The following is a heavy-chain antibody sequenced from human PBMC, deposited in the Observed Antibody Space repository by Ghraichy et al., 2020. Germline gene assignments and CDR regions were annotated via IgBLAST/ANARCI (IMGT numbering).Heavy chain of an antibody. V-gene: IGHV3-15*01. CDR3: TTDGIKSHFGMDV. CDR2: IKSKTDGGTT. Sequence: GGSLRLSCAASGFTFSNAWMSWVRQAPGKGLEWVGRIKSKTDGGTTDYAAPVKGRFTISRDDSKNTLYLQMNSLKTEDTAVYYCTTDGIKSHFGMDVWGQGTTVTVSS. D-gene: IGHD1-1*01. CDR1: GFTFSNAW. J-gene: IGHJ6*02.